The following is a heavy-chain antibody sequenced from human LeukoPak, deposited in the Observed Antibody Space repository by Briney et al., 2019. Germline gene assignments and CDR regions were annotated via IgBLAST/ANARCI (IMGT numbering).Heavy chain of an antibody. J-gene: IGHJ3*02. CDR2: MSYDGNNK. CDR3: ARPQGYYDSSGYYPDAFDI. CDR1: GFTFSSFG. V-gene: IGHV3-30*03. D-gene: IGHD3-22*01. Sequence: GGSLRLSCSASGFTFSSFGMHWVRQAPGKGLEWVTLMSYDGNNKYSADSVRGRFSISRDNSKNTLHLQMDSLRPDDTAVYYCARPQGYYDSSGYYPDAFDIWGQGTMVTVSS.